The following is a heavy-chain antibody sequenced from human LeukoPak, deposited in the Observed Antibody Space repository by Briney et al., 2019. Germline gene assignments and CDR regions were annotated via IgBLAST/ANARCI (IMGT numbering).Heavy chain of an antibody. CDR3: AKGYWNDGGATDY. V-gene: IGHV3-9*01. J-gene: IGHJ4*02. CDR1: GFTFDDYA. D-gene: IGHD1-1*01. CDR2: ISWNSGSI. Sequence: GGSLRLSCAASGFTFDDYAMHWVRQAPGKGLEWVSGISWNSGSIGYADSVKGRFTIPRDNAKNSLYLQMNSLRAEDTALYYCAKGYWNDGGATDYWGQGTLVTVSS.